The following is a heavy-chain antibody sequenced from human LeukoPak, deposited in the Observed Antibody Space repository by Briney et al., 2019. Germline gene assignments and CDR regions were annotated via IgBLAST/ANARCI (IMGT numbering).Heavy chain of an antibody. Sequence: GGSLRLSCAASGFTFSSYAMSWVRQAPGKGLEWVSYISSSSSTIYYADSVKGRFTISRDNAKNSLYLQMNSLRAEDTAVYYCARGGVEWQPRPDYYYYYMDVWGKGTTVTVSS. CDR2: ISSSSSTI. CDR1: GFTFSSYA. D-gene: IGHD3-3*01. CDR3: ARGGVEWQPRPDYYYYYMDV. V-gene: IGHV3-48*01. J-gene: IGHJ6*03.